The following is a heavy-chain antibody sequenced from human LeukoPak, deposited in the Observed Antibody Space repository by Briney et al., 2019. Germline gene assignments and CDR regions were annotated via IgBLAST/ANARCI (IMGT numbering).Heavy chain of an antibody. CDR2: IRPDGSDE. J-gene: IGHJ4*02. D-gene: IGHD1/OR15-1a*01. V-gene: IGHV3-7*01. CDR1: GFTFSSYW. Sequence: GGSLRLSCVVSGFTFSSYWMSWVRQAPGKGLEWVANIRPDGSDEYYVDSVKGRFTISRDNAKNSLHLQMNSLRAEDTAVYYCAREGTDYWGQGTLVTVSS. CDR3: AREGTDY.